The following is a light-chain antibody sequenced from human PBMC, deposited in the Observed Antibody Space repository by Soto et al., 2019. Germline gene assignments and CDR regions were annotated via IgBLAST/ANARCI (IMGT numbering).Light chain of an antibody. CDR3: QQYASSPLT. V-gene: IGKV3-20*01. CDR1: QSVRSNY. J-gene: IGKJ4*01. CDR2: GAS. Sequence: EIVLTQSPGTLSLSSGERATLSCRASQSVRSNYLAWYQQKPGQAPRLHIYGASSRATGIPDRFGGSGSGTDFNLTISRLEPEDFAVYYCQQYASSPLTFGGGTKVEIK.